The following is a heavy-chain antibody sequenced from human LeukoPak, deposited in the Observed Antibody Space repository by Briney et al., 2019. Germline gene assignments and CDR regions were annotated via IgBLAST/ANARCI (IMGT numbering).Heavy chain of an antibody. Sequence: GGSPRLSCAASGFTFSSYAMSWVRQAPGKGLEWVSGISGSGGSTYYAESVKGRFTISRDNSKNTLSLQMNSLRAEDTAVYYCAKNKIYSNYPFDYWGQGTLVTVSS. J-gene: IGHJ4*02. CDR2: ISGSGGST. V-gene: IGHV3-23*01. CDR3: AKNKIYSNYPFDY. CDR1: GFTFSSYA. D-gene: IGHD4-11*01.